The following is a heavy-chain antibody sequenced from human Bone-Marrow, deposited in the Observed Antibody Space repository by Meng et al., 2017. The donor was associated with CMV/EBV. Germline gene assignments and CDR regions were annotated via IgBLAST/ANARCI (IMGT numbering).Heavy chain of an antibody. Sequence: ASVKVSCTASGYTFTSYGISWVRQAPGQGLEWMGWMNPNSGNTVYAQKFQGRVTMTRNTSISTAYMELSCRRSEDTAVYYCARGQRTSGWYDPPPGWFDPWSQGSLVTVSS. CDR2: MNPNSGNT. J-gene: IGHJ5*02. CDR3: ARGQRTSGWYDPPPGWFDP. V-gene: IGHV1-8*02. D-gene: IGHD6-19*01. CDR1: GYTFTSYG.